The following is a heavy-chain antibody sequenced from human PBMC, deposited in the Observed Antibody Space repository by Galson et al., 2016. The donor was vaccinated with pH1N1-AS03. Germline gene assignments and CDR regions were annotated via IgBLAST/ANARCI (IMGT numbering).Heavy chain of an antibody. CDR3: VEERGTVITSNTFDI. J-gene: IGHJ3*02. CDR2: ISWNSAAI. D-gene: IGHD4-17*01. CDR1: GFTFDDYA. Sequence: SLRLSCAASGFTFDDYAMHWVRQTPEKGLEWVSRISWNSAAIDYADSVQGRFTISRDNAKNSLYLQMDGLTADDTALYYCVEERGTVITSNTFDIWGQGTMVTVSS. V-gene: IGHV3-9*01.